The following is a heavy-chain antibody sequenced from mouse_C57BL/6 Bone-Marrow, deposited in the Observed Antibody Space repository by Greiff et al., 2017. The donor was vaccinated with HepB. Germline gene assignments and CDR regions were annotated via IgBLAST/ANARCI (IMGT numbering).Heavy chain of an antibody. Sequence: VQLQQSGAELARPGASEKLSCKASGYTFTSYGISWVKQRTGQGLEWIGEIYPRSGNTYYNEKFKGKATLTADKSSSTAYMELRSLTSEDSAVYFCARLGVTTVVAPYAMDYWGQGTSVTVSS. D-gene: IGHD1-1*01. CDR3: ARLGVTTVVAPYAMDY. V-gene: IGHV1-81*01. J-gene: IGHJ4*01. CDR2: IYPRSGNT. CDR1: GYTFTSYG.